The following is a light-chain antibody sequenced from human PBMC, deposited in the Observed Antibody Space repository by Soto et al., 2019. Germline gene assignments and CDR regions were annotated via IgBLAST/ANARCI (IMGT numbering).Light chain of an antibody. Sequence: EIVLTQSPGTLSLSPGERATLSCRASQSVSSSYLAWYQQKPGQAPMLLIYGASSRATGIPDRFSGSGSGTDFTLTIRRLEPEDFAVYYCQKYGRSRTFGQGTKVEIK. J-gene: IGKJ1*01. CDR3: QKYGRSRT. V-gene: IGKV3-20*01. CDR2: GAS. CDR1: QSVSSSY.